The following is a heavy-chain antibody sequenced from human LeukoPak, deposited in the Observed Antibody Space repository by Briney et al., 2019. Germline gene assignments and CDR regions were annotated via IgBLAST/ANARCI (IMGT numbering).Heavy chain of an antibody. CDR2: LYIGRST. V-gene: IGHV4-4*07. CDR3: ARESRVFIGDGYYLDS. J-gene: IGHJ4*02. D-gene: IGHD3-3*01. Sequence: SETLSLTCTVSGASISNYYWTWIRQPAGKGLEWIGRLYIGRSTDYNPSLKSQVTMSVDTSNNQFSLKVTSVTAADTAIYYCARESRVFIGDGYYLDSWGPGTLVTVSP. CDR1: GASISNYY.